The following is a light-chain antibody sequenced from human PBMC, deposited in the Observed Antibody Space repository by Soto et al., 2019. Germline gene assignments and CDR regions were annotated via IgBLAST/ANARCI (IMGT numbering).Light chain of an antibody. J-gene: IGKJ1*01. Sequence: IQMTQSPSSLSASVGDRLSITCRASQVITNDLGWYQQKPGKAPKRLIYAASTLQSGVPSRFSGSGSVTELTLTISSLQTEDVATYYCLQLNTYPWTFGQGTKVEIK. CDR2: AAS. V-gene: IGKV1-17*01. CDR3: LQLNTYPWT. CDR1: QVITND.